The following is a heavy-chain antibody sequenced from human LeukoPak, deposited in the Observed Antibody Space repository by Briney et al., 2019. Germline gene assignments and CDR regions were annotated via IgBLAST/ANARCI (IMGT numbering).Heavy chain of an antibody. CDR2: IKSKTDGGTT. J-gene: IGHJ4*02. D-gene: IGHD6-19*01. V-gene: IGHV3-15*01. CDR3: TTVFSSGWYGVRAY. Sequence: PGGSLRLSCAASGFTFSSYAMSWVRQAPGKGLEWVGRIKSKTDGGTTDYAAPVKGRFTISRDDSKNTLYLQMNSLKTEDTAVYYCTTVFSSGWYGVRAYWGQGTLVTVSS. CDR1: GFTFSSYA.